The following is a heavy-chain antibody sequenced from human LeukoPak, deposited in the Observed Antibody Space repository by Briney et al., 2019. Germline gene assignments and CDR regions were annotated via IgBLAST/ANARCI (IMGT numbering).Heavy chain of an antibody. CDR3: ATYYYDSSGHRSWFDP. V-gene: IGHV4-34*09. Sequence: PSETLSLTCAVYGGSFSGYYWSWIRQPPGRGLEWIGEINHSGSTNYNPSLKSRVTISVDTSKNQFSLKLSSVTAADTAVYYCATYYYDSSGHRSWFDPWGQGTLVTVSS. CDR1: GGSFSGYY. CDR2: INHSGST. J-gene: IGHJ5*02. D-gene: IGHD3-22*01.